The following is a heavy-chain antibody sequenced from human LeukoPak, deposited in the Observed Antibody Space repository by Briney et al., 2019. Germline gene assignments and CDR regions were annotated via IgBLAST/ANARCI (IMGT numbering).Heavy chain of an antibody. CDR2: ISSSSSYI. V-gene: IGHV3-21*01. CDR3: ARDVLHCSSTSCFDYYGMDV. J-gene: IGHJ6*02. Sequence: GRSLRLSCAASGFTFSSYGMHWVRQAPGKGLEWVSSISSSSSYIYYADSVKGRFTISRDNAKNSLYLQMNSLRAEDTAVYYCARDVLHCSSTSCFDYYGMDVWGQGTTVTVSS. D-gene: IGHD2-2*01. CDR1: GFTFSSYG.